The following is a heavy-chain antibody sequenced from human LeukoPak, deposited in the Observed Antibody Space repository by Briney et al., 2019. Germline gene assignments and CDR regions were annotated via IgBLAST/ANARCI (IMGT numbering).Heavy chain of an antibody. Sequence: GGSLRLSCADSGFTMSIYAMSWVRQVQGKGLEWVSGISGSDGSTYYVDSVKGRFTISRDSSKNTLYLQMNSLRAEDTALYYCANDVMATITSGGYFFDCWGQGTLVTVSS. J-gene: IGHJ4*02. CDR3: ANDVMATITSGGYFFDC. V-gene: IGHV3-23*01. CDR1: GFTMSIYA. D-gene: IGHD5-12*01. CDR2: ISGSDGST.